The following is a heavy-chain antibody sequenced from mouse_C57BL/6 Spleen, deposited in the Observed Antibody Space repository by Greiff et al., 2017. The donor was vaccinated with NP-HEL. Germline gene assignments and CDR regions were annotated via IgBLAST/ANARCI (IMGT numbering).Heavy chain of an antibody. CDR1: GYSFTGYY. CDR3: AYYSNRGGYFDV. Sequence: EVQLQQSGPELVKPGASVKISCKASGYSFTGYYMNWVKQSPEKSLEWIGEINPSTGGTTSNQKFKAKATLTVDKSSSTAYLQLKSLTSEDSAVYYCAYYSNRGGYFDVWGTGTTVTVSS. J-gene: IGHJ1*03. V-gene: IGHV1-42*01. CDR2: INPSTGGT. D-gene: IGHD2-5*01.